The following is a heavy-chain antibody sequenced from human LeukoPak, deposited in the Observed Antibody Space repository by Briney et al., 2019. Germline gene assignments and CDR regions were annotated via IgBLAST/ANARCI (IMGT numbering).Heavy chain of an antibody. CDR3: ARERYSYGSHWFDP. V-gene: IGHV4-59*01. D-gene: IGHD5-18*01. CDR2: IYYSGST. J-gene: IGHJ5*02. Sequence: PSETLSLTCTVSGGSISSYYWSWIRQPPGKGLEWIGYIYYSGSTNYNPSLKSRVTISVDTSKNQFSLKLSSVTAADTAVYYCARERYSYGSHWFDPWGQGTLVTVSS. CDR1: GGSISSYY.